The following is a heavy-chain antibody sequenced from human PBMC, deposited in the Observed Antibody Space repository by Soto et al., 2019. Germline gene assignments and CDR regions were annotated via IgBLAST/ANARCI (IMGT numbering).Heavy chain of an antibody. CDR2: INQDGSER. D-gene: IGHD6-19*01. J-gene: IGHJ4*02. V-gene: IGHV3-7*01. CDR3: ARRGAGFGY. Sequence: EVQLVESGGGLVQPGGSLRLSCAASGFTFSSYWMSWVRQAPGKGLEWVANINQDGSERYYVDSVKGRFTISRDNAKTSPFLQMNSLGAEDTAVYYCARRGAGFGYWGQGTLVTVSS. CDR1: GFTFSSYW.